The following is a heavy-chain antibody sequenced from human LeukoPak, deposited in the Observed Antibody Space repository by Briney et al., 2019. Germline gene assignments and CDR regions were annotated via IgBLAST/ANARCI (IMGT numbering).Heavy chain of an antibody. D-gene: IGHD3-10*01. J-gene: IGHJ5*02. CDR2: INWNGGST. Sequence: GGSLRLSCAASGFTFDDYGMSWVRQAPGKGLEWVSGINWNGGSTGYADSVKGRFTISRDNAKNSLYLQMNSLRAEDTALYYCARATGSDYYGSGSYYLTYNWFDPWGQGTLVTVSS. CDR3: ARATGSDYYGSGSYYLTYNWFDP. CDR1: GFTFDDYG. V-gene: IGHV3-20*04.